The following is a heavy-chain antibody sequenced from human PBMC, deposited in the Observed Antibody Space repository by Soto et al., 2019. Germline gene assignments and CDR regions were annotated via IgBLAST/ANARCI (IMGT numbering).Heavy chain of an antibody. CDR2: ISTSGST. D-gene: IGHD2-2*01. Sequence: PSETLSLTCIVSGGSLSSYYWSWIRQPAGKGLGWIGRISTSGSTNYNPSLKSRVTMSVETSKNQFSLRLSSVTAADTAVYYCDTGSCRSSSCYGFDYCGQGTMVTVYS. CDR3: DTGSCRSSSCYGFDY. J-gene: IGHJ4*03. V-gene: IGHV4-4*07. CDR1: GGSLSSYY.